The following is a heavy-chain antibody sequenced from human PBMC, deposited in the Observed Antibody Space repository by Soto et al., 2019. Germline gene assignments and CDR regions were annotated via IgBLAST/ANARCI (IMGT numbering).Heavy chain of an antibody. CDR2: ISGSAGAT. CDR3: ARQDYSTTWYLNY. D-gene: IGHD6-13*01. J-gene: IGHJ4*02. V-gene: IGHV3-23*01. CDR1: GFTFSAYA. Sequence: EVQLLESGGGVVQPGGSLRLSCAASGFTFSAYAMTWVRQAPGKGLEWVSVISGSAGATYYADSVKGRFTISRDNSKNTLYLQMNSLRAEETAVHYCARQDYSTTWYLNYWGQGTLVTVSS.